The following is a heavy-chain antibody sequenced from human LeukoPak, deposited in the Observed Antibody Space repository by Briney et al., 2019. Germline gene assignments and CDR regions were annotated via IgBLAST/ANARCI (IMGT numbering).Heavy chain of an antibody. Sequence: GGSLRLSCAASGFTFSSYSMNWVRQAPGKGLEWVSYISSSSSTIYYADSVKGRFTISRDNAKNSLYLQMNSLRDEDTAVYYCARDWESGSYSGFDYWGQGTLVTVSS. D-gene: IGHD1-26*01. V-gene: IGHV3-48*02. J-gene: IGHJ4*02. CDR1: GFTFSSYS. CDR3: ARDWESGSYSGFDY. CDR2: ISSSSSTI.